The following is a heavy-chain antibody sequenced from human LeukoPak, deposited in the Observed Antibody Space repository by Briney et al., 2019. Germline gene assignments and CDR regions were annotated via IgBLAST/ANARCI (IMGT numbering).Heavy chain of an antibody. CDR2: ISYDGSNK. Sequence: GGSLRLSCAASGFTFSSYAMHWVRQAPGKGLEWVAVISYDGSNKYYADSVKGRFTISRDNSKNTLYLQMNSLRAEDTAVYYCARGVIPGIAAAGSFYYYMDVWGKGTTVTVSS. D-gene: IGHD6-13*01. CDR1: GFTFSSYA. J-gene: IGHJ6*03. V-gene: IGHV3-30*04. CDR3: ARGVIPGIAAAGSFYYYMDV.